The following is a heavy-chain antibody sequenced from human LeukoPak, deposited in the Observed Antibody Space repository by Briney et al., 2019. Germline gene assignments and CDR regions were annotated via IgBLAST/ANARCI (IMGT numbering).Heavy chain of an antibody. J-gene: IGHJ4*02. V-gene: IGHV3-21*05. D-gene: IGHD5-12*01. CDR3: ARKGATIGDY. Sequence: GGSLRLSCAASGFTFSSYEMNWVRQAPGKGLEWVSYISSSSSYIYYADSVKGRFTISRDNAKNSLYLQMNSLRAEDTAVYYCARKGATIGDYWGQGTLVTVSS. CDR2: ISSSSSYI. CDR1: GFTFSSYE.